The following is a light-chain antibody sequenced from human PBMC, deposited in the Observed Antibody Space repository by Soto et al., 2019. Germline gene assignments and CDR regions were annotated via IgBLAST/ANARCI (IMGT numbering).Light chain of an antibody. V-gene: IGKV3-15*01. CDR1: QSVRSN. CDR2: GAS. CDR3: QQYNNWPPWS. Sequence: EIEMTQSPATLSVSLGGRATLSYAASQSVRSNLAWYQQEPGQAPRLLIYGASTRATGIPARFSGSGSGTELTLTISSLQSEDFGVYYCQQYNNWPPWSFGQGTKVDIK. J-gene: IGKJ1*01.